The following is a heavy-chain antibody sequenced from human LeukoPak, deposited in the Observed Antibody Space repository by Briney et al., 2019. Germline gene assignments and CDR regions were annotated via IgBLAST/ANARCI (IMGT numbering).Heavy chain of an antibody. Sequence: ASVKVSCKASGYTFTSYGISWVRQAPGQGLEWMGWISAYNGNTNYAQKLQGRVTMTTDTSTSTAYMELRSLRSDDTAVYYCARVALFNYYDSSGYLDYWGQGTLVTVSS. V-gene: IGHV1-18*01. D-gene: IGHD3-22*01. CDR3: ARVALFNYYDSSGYLDY. J-gene: IGHJ4*02. CDR1: GYTFTSYG. CDR2: ISAYNGNT.